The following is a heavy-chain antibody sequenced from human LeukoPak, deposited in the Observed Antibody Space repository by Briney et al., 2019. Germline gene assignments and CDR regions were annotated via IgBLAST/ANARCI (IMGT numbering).Heavy chain of an antibody. J-gene: IGHJ4*02. CDR1: GESVSSNSAA. CDR2: TYYRSKWYN. Sequence: SQTLSLTCAISGESVSSNSAAWNWLRQSPSRGLEWVGRTYYRSKWYNGYAVSVKSRITINADTSKNQFSMQLSSVTPEDTAVYYCAGGTGVFDCCGQGTLVIVSS. V-gene: IGHV6-1*01. D-gene: IGHD7-27*01. CDR3: AGGTGVFDC.